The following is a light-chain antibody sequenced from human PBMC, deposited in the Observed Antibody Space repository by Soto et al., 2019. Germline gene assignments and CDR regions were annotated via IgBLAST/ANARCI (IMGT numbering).Light chain of an antibody. CDR3: SSYTDSSTVA. J-gene: IGLJ2*01. CDR2: DVN. V-gene: IGLV2-14*03. Sequence: QSALTQPASVSGSPGQSINISGTGTSSDVGGHFSISWYQQHPGKAPKFIIYDVNNRPSGVSNRFSGSKSGNTASLTISGLQAEDEADYYCSSYTDSSTVAFGGGTKLTVL. CDR1: SSDVGGHFS.